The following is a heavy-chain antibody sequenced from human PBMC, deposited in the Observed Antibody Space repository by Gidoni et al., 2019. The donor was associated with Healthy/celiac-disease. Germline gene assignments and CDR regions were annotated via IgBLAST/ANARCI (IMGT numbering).Heavy chain of an antibody. V-gene: IGHV1-69*01. CDR1: GGTFSSYA. J-gene: IGHJ3*02. D-gene: IGHD1-7*01. Sequence: QVQLVQSGAAVTKPGSSVKVSCKASGGTFSSYAISWVRQAPGQGLEWMGGIIPIFGTANYAQKVQGRVTITADESTSTAYMELSSLRSEDTAVYYCARDKSTELPGGAFDIWGQGTMVTVSS. CDR2: IIPIFGTA. CDR3: ARDKSTELPGGAFDI.